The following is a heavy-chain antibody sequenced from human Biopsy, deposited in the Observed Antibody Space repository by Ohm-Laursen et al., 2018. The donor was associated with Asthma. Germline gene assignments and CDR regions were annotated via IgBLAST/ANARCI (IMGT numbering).Heavy chain of an antibody. D-gene: IGHD3-3*01. Sequence: SLRLSCAASRFTYEMHWVRQAPGKGLEWVAVISYDGSSIYYADSVKGRFTISRDNSKNTLYLQMNSLRAEDTAVYYCARTFHFWSPYHAEHYQLWGQGTLVTVSS. CDR2: ISYDGSSI. CDR1: RFTYE. V-gene: IGHV3-30*04. CDR3: ARTFHFWSPYHAEHYQL. J-gene: IGHJ1*01.